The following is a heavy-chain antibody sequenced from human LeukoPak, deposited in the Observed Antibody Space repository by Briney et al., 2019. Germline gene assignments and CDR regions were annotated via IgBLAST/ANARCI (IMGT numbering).Heavy chain of an antibody. CDR3: ARAGGWSGWFDP. Sequence: SETLSLTCTVSGGSISSYYWSWIRQPPGKGLEWIGYIYYSGSTNYNPSLKSRVTISVDTSKNQFSLKLSSVTAADTAVYYCARAGGWSGWFDPWGQGTLVTVSS. CDR2: IYYSGST. J-gene: IGHJ5*02. V-gene: IGHV4-59*08. CDR1: GGSISSYY. D-gene: IGHD2-15*01.